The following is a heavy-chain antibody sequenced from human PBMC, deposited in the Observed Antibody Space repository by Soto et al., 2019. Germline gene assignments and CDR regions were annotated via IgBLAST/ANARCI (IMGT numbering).Heavy chain of an antibody. CDR2: ISWNSGSI. CDR3: AKDVLRFLGGWFDP. Sequence: EVQLVESGGGLVQPGRSLRLSCAASGLTFDDYAMHWVRQAPGKGLEWVSGISWNSGSIGYADSVKGRFTISRDNAKNSLYLQMNSLRAEDTALYYCAKDVLRFLGGWFDPWGQGTLVTVSS. D-gene: IGHD3-3*01. J-gene: IGHJ5*02. CDR1: GLTFDDYA. V-gene: IGHV3-9*01.